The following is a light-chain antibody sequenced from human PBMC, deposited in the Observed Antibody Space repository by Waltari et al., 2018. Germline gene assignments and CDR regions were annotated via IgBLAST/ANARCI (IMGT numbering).Light chain of an antibody. CDR3: QKYVNLPAT. Sequence: CRASPSVGRYLAWYQQKPGQAPRLLIYDASTRATGIPDRFSGSGSGTDFSLTISRLESEDFVVYYCQKYVNLPATFGQGTKVEIK. J-gene: IGKJ1*01. CDR2: DAS. CDR1: PSVGRY. V-gene: IGKV3-20*01.